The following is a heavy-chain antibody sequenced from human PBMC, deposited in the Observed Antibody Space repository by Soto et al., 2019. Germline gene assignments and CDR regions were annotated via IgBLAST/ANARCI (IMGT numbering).Heavy chain of an antibody. D-gene: IGHD3-3*02. V-gene: IGHV3-53*01. J-gene: IGHJ6*02. CDR3: ARVPPIFGVVTNYNGMDV. CDR1: GFTVSSNY. CDR2: IYSGGST. Sequence: EVQLVESGGGLIQPGGSLRLSCAASGFTVSSNYMSWVRQAPGKGLEWVSVIYSGGSTYYADSVKGRFTISRDNSKNTLELQMNSPGVEGTAVDYWARVPPIFGVVTNYNGMDVWGQGTTVTVSS.